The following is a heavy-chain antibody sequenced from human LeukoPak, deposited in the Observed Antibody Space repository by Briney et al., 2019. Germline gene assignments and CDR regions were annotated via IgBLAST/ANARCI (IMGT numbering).Heavy chain of an antibody. Sequence: GGSLRLPCLTSGFTLSTNAMSWVRQAPGKGLEWISGISGSGASTYYADSVKGRFTISRDNSKHTLFLQMSSLRAEDTAVYYCARDVDAFDIWGQGTMVTVSS. CDR2: ISGSGAST. J-gene: IGHJ3*02. CDR3: ARDVDAFDI. V-gene: IGHV3-23*01. CDR1: GFTLSTNA.